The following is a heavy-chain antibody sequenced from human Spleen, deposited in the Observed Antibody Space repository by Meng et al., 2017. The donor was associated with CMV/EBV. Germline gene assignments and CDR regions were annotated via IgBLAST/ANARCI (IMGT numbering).Heavy chain of an antibody. J-gene: IGHJ5*02. Sequence: ASVKVSCKASGYTYTGYYMHWVRQAPGQGLEWMGWINAKSGGTNYAQRFQGRVTMTRDTSISTAYMELSRLRSDDTAVYYCARGRGYIGAWGQGTLVTVSS. CDR3: ARGRGYIGA. CDR2: INAKSGGT. CDR1: GYTYTGYY. D-gene: IGHD5-12*01. V-gene: IGHV1-2*02.